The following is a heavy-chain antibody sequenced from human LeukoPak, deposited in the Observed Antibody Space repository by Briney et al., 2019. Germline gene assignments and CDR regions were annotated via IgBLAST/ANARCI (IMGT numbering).Heavy chain of an antibody. CDR1: GFTFSSYA. D-gene: IGHD3-22*01. CDR2: ISGSGGST. J-gene: IGHJ4*02. V-gene: IGHV3-23*01. Sequence: PGGSLRLYCAASGFTFSSYAMSWVRQAPGKGLEWVSAISGSGGSTYYADSVKGRFTISRDNSKNTLYLQMNSLRAEDTAVYYCAKRPVNYYDSSGYYYFDYWGQGTLVTVSS. CDR3: AKRPVNYYDSSGYYYFDY.